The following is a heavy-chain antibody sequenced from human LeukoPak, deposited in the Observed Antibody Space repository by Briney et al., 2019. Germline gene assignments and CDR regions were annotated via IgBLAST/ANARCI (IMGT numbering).Heavy chain of an antibody. CDR1: GGSISTYY. D-gene: IGHD3-9*01. V-gene: IGHV4-4*07. CDR3: ARDDFEYSVHNGMDV. J-gene: IGHJ6*02. Sequence: SETLSLTCSVSGGSISTYYWSWIRQPAGKGLEWIGRVYRSGDTNYNPSLKSRVTMSVDTSKNQIYLRLRSVTAADTAVYYCARDDFEYSVHNGMDVWGQGTTVTVSS. CDR2: VYRSGDT.